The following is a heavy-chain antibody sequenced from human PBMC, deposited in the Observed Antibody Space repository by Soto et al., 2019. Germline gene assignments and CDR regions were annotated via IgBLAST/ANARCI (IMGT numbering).Heavy chain of an antibody. V-gene: IGHV4-34*01. CDR3: ARAGGYCSGGSCQKKGHYYYYMDV. CDR2: INHSGST. D-gene: IGHD2-15*01. CDR1: GGSFSGYY. Sequence: QVQLQQWGAGLLKPSETLSLTCAVYGGSFSGYYWSWIRQPPGKGLEWIGEINHSGSTNYNPSLKSRVTIAVDTSTNQFSLKLSSVTAADTAVYYCARAGGYCSGGSCQKKGHYYYYMDVWGKGTTVTVSS. J-gene: IGHJ6*03.